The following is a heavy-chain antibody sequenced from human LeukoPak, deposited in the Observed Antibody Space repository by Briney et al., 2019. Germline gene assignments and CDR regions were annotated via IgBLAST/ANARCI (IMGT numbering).Heavy chain of an antibody. Sequence: GESLKISCKGSGYSFTSYWIGWVRQMPGKGLEWMGITYPGDSDTRYSPSFQGQVTISADKSISTAYLQWSSLKASDTAMYYCATITMVRGVIPKAFDIWGQGTMVTVSS. D-gene: IGHD3-10*01. CDR3: ATITMVRGVIPKAFDI. V-gene: IGHV5-51*01. J-gene: IGHJ3*02. CDR1: GYSFTSYW. CDR2: TYPGDSDT.